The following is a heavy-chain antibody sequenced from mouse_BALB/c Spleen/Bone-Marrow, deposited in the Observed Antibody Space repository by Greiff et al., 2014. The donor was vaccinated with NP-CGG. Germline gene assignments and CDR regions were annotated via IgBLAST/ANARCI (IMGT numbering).Heavy chain of an antibody. Sequence: EVQLQQSGGDLVYPGGSLKLSCAASGFTSSSYGMSWVRQTPDTRLEWVATINSGGTNTYYPDSMKGRFTISRDDAKNTLYLQMSSLRSEDTAMYYCARRGIYDERTAMDYWGRGTSVTVSS. D-gene: IGHD2-12*01. CDR2: INSGGTNT. CDR1: GFTSSSYG. V-gene: IGHV5-6*01. J-gene: IGHJ4*01. CDR3: ARRGIYDERTAMDY.